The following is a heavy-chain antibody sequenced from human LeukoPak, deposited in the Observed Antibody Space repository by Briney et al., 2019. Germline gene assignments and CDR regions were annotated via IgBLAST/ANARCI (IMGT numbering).Heavy chain of an antibody. V-gene: IGHV3-23*01. D-gene: IGHD3-22*01. J-gene: IGHJ4*02. Sequence: PGGSLRLSCAASGFTFSSYAMSWVRQAPGKGLEWVSAISGSGGSTYYADSVKGRFTISRDNSKNTLYLQMNSLRAEDTAVYYCAKDRYYDSGGSHYVHWGQGTLVTVSS. CDR2: ISGSGGST. CDR3: AKDRYYDSGGSHYVH. CDR1: GFTFSSYA.